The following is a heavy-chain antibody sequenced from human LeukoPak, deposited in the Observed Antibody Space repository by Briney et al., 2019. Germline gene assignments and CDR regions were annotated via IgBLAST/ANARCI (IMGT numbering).Heavy chain of an antibody. CDR1: GGTFSSYT. V-gene: IGHV1-69*04. J-gene: IGHJ5*02. CDR2: IIPILGIA. Sequence: GASVKVSCKASGGTFSSYTISWVRQAPGQGLEWMGRIIPILGIANYAQKFQGRVTITADKSTSTAYMELSSLRSEDTAVYYCARDPVAARANGGWFDPWGQGTLVTVSS. CDR3: ARDPVAARANGGWFDP. D-gene: IGHD6-6*01.